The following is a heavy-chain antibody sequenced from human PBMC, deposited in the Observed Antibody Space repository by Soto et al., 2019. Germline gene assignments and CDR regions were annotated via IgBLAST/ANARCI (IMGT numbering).Heavy chain of an antibody. V-gene: IGHV4-39*07. CDR3: VRDGTKTLRDWFDP. Sequence: SETMSLTCTVSGGSISSSSYYWGWIRQPPGKGLEWIGSIYATGTTDYNPSLKSRVMMSVDTSKKQFSLKLRSVTAADTAVYYCVRDGTKTLRDWFDPWGQGISVTVYS. CDR2: IYATGTT. J-gene: IGHJ5*02. CDR1: GGSISSSSYY. D-gene: IGHD1-1*01.